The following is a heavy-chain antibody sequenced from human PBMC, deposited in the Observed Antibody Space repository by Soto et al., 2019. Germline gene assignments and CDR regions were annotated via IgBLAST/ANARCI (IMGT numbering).Heavy chain of an antibody. V-gene: IGHV4-31*03. CDR1: GDSITGNGYC. Sequence: KPSETLSLTCTVSGDSITGNGYCFVWMRQHPGKGLEWIGYIYYTGSTYYSPSLKSRVSIAVDSSKRQFSLTLSSVTAADTAMYYCARGADAMLSPNFDYWSQGSLVTVSS. D-gene: IGHD2-8*01. J-gene: IGHJ4*02. CDR2: IYYTGST. CDR3: ARGADAMLSPNFDY.